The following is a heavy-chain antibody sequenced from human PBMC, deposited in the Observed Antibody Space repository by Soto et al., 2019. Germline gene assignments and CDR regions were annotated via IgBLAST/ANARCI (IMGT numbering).Heavy chain of an antibody. Sequence: EVQLLESGGGLVQPGGSLRLSCAASGFTFSSYAMSWVRQAPGKGLEWVSAISSSGVSTYYADSVKGRFTISRDHSKNTLYLQMNSLRGEDTAVYYCAKNGYCTSTSCYTYFDYWGQGTLVTVSS. CDR1: GFTFSSYA. V-gene: IGHV3-23*01. D-gene: IGHD2-2*03. J-gene: IGHJ4*02. CDR3: AKNGYCTSTSCYTYFDY. CDR2: ISSSGVST.